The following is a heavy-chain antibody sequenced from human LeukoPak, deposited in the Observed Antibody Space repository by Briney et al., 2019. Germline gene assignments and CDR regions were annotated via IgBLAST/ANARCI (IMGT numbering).Heavy chain of an antibody. V-gene: IGHV3-23*01. J-gene: IGHJ4*02. CDR3: AKDSPFEYSSTLCDY. D-gene: IGHD6-6*01. Sequence: GGSLRLSCAASGFTFSSYAMSWVRQAPGKGLAWVSAISGSGGSTYYADSVKGRFTISRDNSKDTLYLQMNSLRAEDTAVYYCAKDSPFEYSSTLCDYWGQGTLVSVSS. CDR1: GFTFSSYA. CDR2: ISGSGGST.